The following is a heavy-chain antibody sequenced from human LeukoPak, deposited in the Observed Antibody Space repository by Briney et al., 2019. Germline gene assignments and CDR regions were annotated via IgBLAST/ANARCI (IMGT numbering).Heavy chain of an antibody. CDR1: GFTFSSYG. CDR2: IWYDGSNK. D-gene: IGHD4-17*01. J-gene: IGHJ6*02. V-gene: IGHV3-33*06. Sequence: GRSLRLSCAASGFTFSSYGMHWVRQAPGKGLEWVAVIWYDGSNKYYADSVKGRFTISRDNSKNTLYLQMSSLRAEDTAVYYCAKQMTTVTRGFMDVWGQGTTVTVSS. CDR3: AKQMTTVTRGFMDV.